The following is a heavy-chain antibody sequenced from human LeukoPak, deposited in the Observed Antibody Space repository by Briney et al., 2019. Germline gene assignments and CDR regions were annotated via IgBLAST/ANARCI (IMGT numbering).Heavy chain of an antibody. CDR2: IYSGGST. V-gene: IGHV3-66*01. CDR3: ARDKEDAFDI. Sequence: GGPLRLFWPASGFNVRSHYKSRVRKAPWTRLGWVSVIYSGGSTYYADSVKGRFTLSRDNSKNTLYLQLNSLRAEETAVYYCARDKEDAFDIWGQGGMVTVSS. CDR1: GFNVRSHY. J-gene: IGHJ3*02.